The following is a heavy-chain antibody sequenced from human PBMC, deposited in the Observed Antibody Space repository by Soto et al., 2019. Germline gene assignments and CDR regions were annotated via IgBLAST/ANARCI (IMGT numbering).Heavy chain of an antibody. Sequence: SETLSLTCTVSGGSISSGGHYWSWIRQHPGKGLEWIGYIYYSGSTYYNPSLKSRLTISVDTSKSQLSLKLSSVTAADTAIYYCARGYDFWSGLSSGWFDPWGQGTLVTVSS. D-gene: IGHD3-3*01. V-gene: IGHV4-31*03. J-gene: IGHJ5*02. CDR3: ARGYDFWSGLSSGWFDP. CDR1: GGSISSGGHY. CDR2: IYYSGST.